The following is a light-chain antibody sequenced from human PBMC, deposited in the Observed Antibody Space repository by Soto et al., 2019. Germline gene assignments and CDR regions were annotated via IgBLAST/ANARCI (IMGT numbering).Light chain of an antibody. CDR1: QSISSY. V-gene: IGKV1-39*01. CDR3: QQSYITPPT. Sequence: DIQMTQSPSSLSASVGDRVTITCRASQSISSYLNWYQQKPGKAPNLLIYATSSLQSEVPSRFSGSGSGTDFTLTISSLQPEDIATYSCQQSYITPPTFGQGTKVDTK. CDR2: ATS. J-gene: IGKJ1*01.